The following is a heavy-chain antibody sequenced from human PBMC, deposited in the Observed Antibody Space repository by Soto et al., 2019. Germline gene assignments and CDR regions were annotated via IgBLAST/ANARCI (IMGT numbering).Heavy chain of an antibody. CDR2: VYYSGTT. V-gene: IGHV4-39*01. CDR3: ARHLGPNPGGVIDS. CDR1: GDSISSSNYY. J-gene: IGHJ4*02. Sequence: QLQLQESGPGLVKPSETLSLTCTVSGDSISSSNYYWSWVRQPPGKGLEWIGSVYYSGTTYYNPSLKSQVTMSVDTPKNQFSLKLTSVTAADTAVYYCARHLGPNPGGVIDSWGQGTLVTVSS. D-gene: IGHD3-16*01.